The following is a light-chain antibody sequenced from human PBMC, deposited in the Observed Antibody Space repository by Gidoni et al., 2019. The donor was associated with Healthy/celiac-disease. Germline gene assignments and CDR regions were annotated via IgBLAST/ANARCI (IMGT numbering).Light chain of an antibody. CDR2: WAS. Sequence: DIVMTHSPDSLAVSLGERSTINCKSSQSVLYSSNNKNYLAWYQQKPGQPPKLLIYWASTRESGVHDRFSGSGSGTDFTLTISRLQAEDVAVYYCQQYYSTPGTFGQGTKLEIK. J-gene: IGKJ2*01. V-gene: IGKV4-1*01. CDR3: QQYYSTPGT. CDR1: QSVLYSSNNKNY.